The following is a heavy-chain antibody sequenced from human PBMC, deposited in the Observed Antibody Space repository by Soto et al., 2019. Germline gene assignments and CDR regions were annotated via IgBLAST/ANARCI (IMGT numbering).Heavy chain of an antibody. V-gene: IGHV4-61*01. J-gene: IGHJ2*01. CDR1: GGSVSSGSYY. CDR3: ARDRGPGVGATSWYFDL. D-gene: IGHD1-26*01. CDR2: IYYSGNT. Sequence: QVQLQESGPGLVKPSETLSLTCTVSGGSVSSGSYYWSWIRQPPGKGLEWIGYIYYSGNTNYNPSLKSRVTMSVDTAKNRFSRKRSSGTAADRAVYYCARDRGPGVGATSWYFDLWGRGTLVTVSS.